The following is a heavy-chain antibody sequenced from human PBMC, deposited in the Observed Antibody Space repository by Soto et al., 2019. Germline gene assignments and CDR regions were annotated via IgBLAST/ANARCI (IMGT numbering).Heavy chain of an antibody. CDR3: ARRPRAAMVSIYAFDI. Sequence: GESLKISCKGSGSSFTSYWIGWVRQMPGKGLEWMGIIYPGDSDTRYSPSFQGQVTISADKSISTAYLQWSSLKASDTAMYYCARRPRAAMVSIYAFDIWGQGTMVTVSS. V-gene: IGHV5-51*01. CDR2: IYPGDSDT. D-gene: IGHD5-18*01. J-gene: IGHJ3*02. CDR1: GSSFTSYW.